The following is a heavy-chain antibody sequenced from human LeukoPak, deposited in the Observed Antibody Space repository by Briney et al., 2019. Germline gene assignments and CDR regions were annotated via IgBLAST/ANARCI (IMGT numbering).Heavy chain of an antibody. J-gene: IGHJ4*02. V-gene: IGHV3-23*01. CDR2: ISGGGGST. CDR1: GFTFRSYA. D-gene: IGHD1-26*01. Sequence: GGSLRLSCAASGFTFRSYAMRGVRQAPGEGREWGSAISGGGGSTYYADSVKGRFTISRDNSKNTLYLQMNSLRAEDTAVYYCAKVVGATGNWGQGTLVTVS. CDR3: AKVVGATGN.